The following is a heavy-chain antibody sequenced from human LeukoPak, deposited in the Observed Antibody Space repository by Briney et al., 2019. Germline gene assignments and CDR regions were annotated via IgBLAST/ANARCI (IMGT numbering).Heavy chain of an antibody. Sequence: SQTLSLTCAVSGGSISSGGYSWSWIRQPPGKGLEWIGYIYHSGSTYYNPSLKSRVTISVDRSKNQFSLKLSSVTAADTAVYYCARASGSGHNNWFDPWGQGTLVTVSS. V-gene: IGHV4-30-2*01. D-gene: IGHD6-19*01. CDR2: IYHSGST. CDR1: GGSISSGGYS. J-gene: IGHJ5*02. CDR3: ARASGSGHNNWFDP.